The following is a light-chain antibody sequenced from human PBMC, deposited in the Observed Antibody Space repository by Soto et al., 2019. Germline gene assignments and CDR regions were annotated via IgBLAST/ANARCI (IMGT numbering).Light chain of an antibody. CDR1: SSSKW. CDR2: KAY. V-gene: IGKV1-5*03. J-gene: IGKJ1*01. Sequence: DIQMTQSPSTLAASVGDTVTMTCRSSSKWLAWYQQKPGKAHKLLIYKAYTLKSGVQSRFSGSGSGTEFTLTIRSLQPDDFATYYCKHYNSYSEAFGQGTKVDIK. CDR3: KHYNSYSEA.